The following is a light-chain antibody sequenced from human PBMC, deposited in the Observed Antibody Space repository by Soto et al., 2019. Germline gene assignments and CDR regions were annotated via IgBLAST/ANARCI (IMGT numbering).Light chain of an antibody. J-gene: IGLJ1*01. V-gene: IGLV3-1*01. CDR2: QDN. CDR3: QAWDSRTLYV. CDR1: KLGDKF. Sequence: SYELTQPPSVSVSPGQTASIPCSGDKLGDKFACWYQQKPGQSPVLVIYQDNKRPSGIPERFSGSNSGNTATLTISGTQAMDEADYYCQAWDSRTLYVFGTGTKLTVL.